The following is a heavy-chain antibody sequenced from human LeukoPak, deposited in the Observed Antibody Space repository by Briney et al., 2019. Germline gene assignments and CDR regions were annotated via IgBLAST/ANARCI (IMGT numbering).Heavy chain of an antibody. V-gene: IGHV3-7*03. CDR3: ARGPYSAENFDY. Sequence: PGGSLRLSCAASGFTFSNYWMSWVRQAPGKGLEWVANIKRDGSEKHYVDSVEGRFTISRGNANNSLFLQMNSLRAEDTAVYYCARGPYSAENFDYWGQGTLVTVSS. CDR2: IKRDGSEK. CDR1: GFTFSNYW. J-gene: IGHJ4*02. D-gene: IGHD5-12*01.